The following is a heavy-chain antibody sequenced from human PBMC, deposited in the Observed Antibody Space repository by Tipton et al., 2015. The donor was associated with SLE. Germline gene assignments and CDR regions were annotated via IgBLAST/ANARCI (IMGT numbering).Heavy chain of an antibody. CDR1: GGSFSGYY. CDR3: ARTQYTFGGVIAPFDY. V-gene: IGHV4-34*01. Sequence: TLSLTCAVYGGSFSGYYWSWIRHPPGKGLEWIGEINHSGSTNYNPSLKSRVTISVDTSKNQFSLKLSSVTAADTAVYYCARTQYTFGGVIAPFDYWGQGTLVTVSS. J-gene: IGHJ4*02. D-gene: IGHD3-16*02. CDR2: INHSGST.